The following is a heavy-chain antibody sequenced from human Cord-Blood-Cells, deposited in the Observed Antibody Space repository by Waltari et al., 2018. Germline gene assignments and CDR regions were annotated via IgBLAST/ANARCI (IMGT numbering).Heavy chain of an antibody. CDR2: IIPILGIA. J-gene: IGHJ3*02. CDR3: AREGDYGGNYDAFDI. D-gene: IGHD4-17*01. Sequence: QVQLVQSGAEVKKPGSSVKVSCKASGGTFSSYAISWVRQAPGQGLEWMGGIIPILGIANDGQKSQGRVTITADESTSTAYLELSSLRSEDTAVYYCAREGDYGGNYDAFDIWGQGTMVTVSS. V-gene: IGHV1-69*04. CDR1: GGTFSSYA.